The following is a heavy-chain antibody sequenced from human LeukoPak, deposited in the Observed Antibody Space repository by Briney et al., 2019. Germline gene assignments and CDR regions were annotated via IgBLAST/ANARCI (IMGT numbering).Heavy chain of an antibody. CDR2: IYYSGST. V-gene: IGHV4-59*12. D-gene: IGHD1-26*01. CDR3: AREGRAGATTAFDI. CDR1: GGSISSYY. Sequence: SETLSLTCTVSGGSISSYYWSWIRQPPGKGLEWIGYIYYSGSTNYNPSLKSRVTISVDTSKNQFSLKLSSVTAADTAVYYCAREGRAGATTAFDIWGQGTMVTVSS. J-gene: IGHJ3*02.